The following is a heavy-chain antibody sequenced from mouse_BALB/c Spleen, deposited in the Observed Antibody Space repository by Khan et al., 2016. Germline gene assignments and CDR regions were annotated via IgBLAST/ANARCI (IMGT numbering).Heavy chain of an antibody. V-gene: IGHV9-2-1*01. D-gene: IGHD1-1*01. J-gene: IGHJ3*01. CDR2: INTETGEP. CDR3: APITTVPFAY. CDR1: GYTFTDYS. Sequence: QIQLVQSGPELKKPGETVKISCKASGYTFTDYSMHWVKQAPGKGLKWMGWINTETGEPTYAVDFKGRFAFSLETSASTAYLQINNLKNEDTATXFCAPITTVPFAYWGQGTLVTVSA.